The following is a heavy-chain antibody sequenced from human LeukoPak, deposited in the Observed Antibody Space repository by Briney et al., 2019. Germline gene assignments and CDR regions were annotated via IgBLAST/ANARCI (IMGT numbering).Heavy chain of an antibody. D-gene: IGHD3-22*01. CDR1: GGSISSGGYS. CDR2: IYHSGST. V-gene: IGHV4-30-2*01. Sequence: SETLSLTCAVSGGSISSGGYSWSWIRQPPGKGLEWIGYIYHSGSTYYNPSLKSRVTISVDTSKNQFSLKLSSVTAADTAVYYCARDTGYDSSGYRYFDYWGQGTLVTVSS. J-gene: IGHJ4*02. CDR3: ARDTGYDSSGYRYFDY.